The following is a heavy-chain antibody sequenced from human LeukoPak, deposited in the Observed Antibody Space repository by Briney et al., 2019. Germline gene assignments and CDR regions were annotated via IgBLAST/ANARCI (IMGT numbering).Heavy chain of an antibody. CDR3: ARTARRRHYDFWSGYFAYSYMDV. D-gene: IGHD3-3*01. CDR2: ISSSGSTI. V-gene: IGHV3-11*04. CDR1: GFTFSDYY. J-gene: IGHJ6*03. Sequence: GGSLRLSCAASGFTFSDYYMSWIRQAPGKGLEWVSYISSSGSTIYYADSVKGRFTISRDDAKNSLYLQMNRLRAEDTAVYYCARTARRRHYDFWSGYFAYSYMDVWGKGTTVTVSS.